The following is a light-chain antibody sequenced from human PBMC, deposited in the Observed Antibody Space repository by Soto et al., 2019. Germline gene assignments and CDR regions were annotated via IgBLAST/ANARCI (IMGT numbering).Light chain of an antibody. V-gene: IGKV3-15*01. CDR3: PVSSILLRT. CDR1: QSVSSN. CDR2: GAS. Sequence: VMQPSPASRALSPRERPTRSCRASQSVSSNLAWYQQKPGQPPRLLIYGASTRATGIPGRFSGSGSGTEFTLTISSLQSEDFARYCCPVSSILLRTFGQGTK. J-gene: IGKJ1*01.